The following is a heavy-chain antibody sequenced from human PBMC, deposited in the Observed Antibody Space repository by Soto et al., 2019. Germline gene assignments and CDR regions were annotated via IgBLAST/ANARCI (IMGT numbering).Heavy chain of an antibody. V-gene: IGHV3-23*01. CDR2: ISGSGGST. D-gene: IGHD3-10*01. CDR1: GFTFSSYA. J-gene: IGHJ4*02. CDR3: AKASGGFGEFDY. Sequence: EVQLLESGGGLVQPGGSLRLSCAASGFTFSSYAMSWVRQAPGKGLEWVSAISGSGGSTYYADSVKGRFTISRDNSKNTPYLQMNSLRAEDTAVYYCAKASGGFGEFDYWGQGTLVTVSS.